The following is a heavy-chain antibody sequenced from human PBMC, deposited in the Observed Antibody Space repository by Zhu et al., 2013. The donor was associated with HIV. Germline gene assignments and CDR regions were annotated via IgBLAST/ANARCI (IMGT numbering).Heavy chain of an antibody. J-gene: IGHJ4*02. D-gene: IGHD6-19*01. CDR3: ARVSGRGGSGWKVPFDY. CDR2: ISSSSSYI. CDR1: GFTFSSYS. V-gene: IGHV3-21*01. Sequence: EVQLVESGGGLVKPGGSLRLSCAASGFTFSSYSMNWVRQAPGKGLEWVSSISSSSSYIYYADSVKGRFTISRDNAKNSLYLQMNSLRAEDTAVYYCARVSGRGGSGWKVPFDYWGQGTLVTVSS.